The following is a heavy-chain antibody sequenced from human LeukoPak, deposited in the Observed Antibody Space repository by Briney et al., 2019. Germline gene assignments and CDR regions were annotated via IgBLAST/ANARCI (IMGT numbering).Heavy chain of an antibody. Sequence: SETLSLTCTVSGGSISSYYCSWFRQPAGKGLDWIGLIYTSGSTNYNPSLNSRVTMSVDTSKNQFSLKLSSVHDADTAVYYCARVDFMITFGGVIVIHGMDVWGQGTTVTVSS. CDR2: IYTSGST. CDR3: ARVDFMITFGGVIVIHGMDV. D-gene: IGHD3-16*02. CDR1: GGSISSYY. V-gene: IGHV4-4*07. J-gene: IGHJ6*02.